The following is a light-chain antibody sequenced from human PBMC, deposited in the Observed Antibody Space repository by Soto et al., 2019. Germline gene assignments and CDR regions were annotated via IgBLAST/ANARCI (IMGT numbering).Light chain of an antibody. CDR2: GTS. CDR3: QQYNNWPYT. V-gene: IGKV3-15*01. CDR1: QSVRRN. J-gene: IGKJ2*01. Sequence: EIVMTQSPVALSVSPGERAALSCRASQSVRRNFAWYQQRPGQAPRVLIYGTSTRATGVPARFSGSGSGTDFTLTISSLQSEDFAVYYCQQYNNWPYTFGQGTRLEIK.